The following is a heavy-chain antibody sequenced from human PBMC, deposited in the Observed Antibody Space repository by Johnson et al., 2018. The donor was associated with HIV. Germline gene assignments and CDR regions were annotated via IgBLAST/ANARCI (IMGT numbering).Heavy chain of an antibody. CDR3: AKDLVMVVVKWAFDI. CDR2: ISYDGSNK. D-gene: IGHD3-22*01. Sequence: QVQLVESGGGVVQPGRSLRLSCAASGFTFSSYAMSWFRQPPGKGLEWVAVISYDGSNKYYADSVKGRFTISRDNSKNTLYLQMDSLTAEDTAVYYCAKDLVMVVVKWAFDIWGQGTMVTVSS. V-gene: IGHV3-30-3*01. J-gene: IGHJ3*02. CDR1: GFTFSSYA.